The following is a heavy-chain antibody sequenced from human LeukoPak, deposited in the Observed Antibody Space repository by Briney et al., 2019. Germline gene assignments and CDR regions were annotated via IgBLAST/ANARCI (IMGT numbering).Heavy chain of an antibody. CDR2: ISSSGSTI. CDR3: ARGLDFWSGPFDY. J-gene: IGHJ4*02. Sequence: PGGSLRLSCAASGFTFSDYYMGWIRQAPGKGLEWVSYISSSGSTIYYADSVKGRFTISRDNAKNSLYLQMNSLIAEDTAVYYCARGLDFWSGPFDYWGQGTLVTVSS. D-gene: IGHD3-3*01. CDR1: GFTFSDYY. V-gene: IGHV3-11*04.